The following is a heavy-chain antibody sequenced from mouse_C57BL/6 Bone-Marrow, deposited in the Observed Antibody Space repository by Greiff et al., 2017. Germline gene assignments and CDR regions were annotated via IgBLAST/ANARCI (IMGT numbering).Heavy chain of an antibody. D-gene: IGHD6-1*01. CDR3: ARKASDV. V-gene: IGHV5-4*01. CDR1: GFTFSSYA. CDR2: ISDGGSYT. J-gene: IGHJ1*03. Sequence: EVQLVESGGGLVKPGGSLKLSCAASGFTFSSYAMSWVRQTPEKRLEWVATISDGGSYTYYPDNVKGRFTISRDNAKNNLYLQMSHLKSEDTAMYYCARKASDVWGTGTTVTVSS.